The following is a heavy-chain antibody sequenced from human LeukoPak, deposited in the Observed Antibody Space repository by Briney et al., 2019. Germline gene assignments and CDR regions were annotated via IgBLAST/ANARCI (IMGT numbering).Heavy chain of an antibody. V-gene: IGHV4-59*01. Sequence: SETMSLTCTVSGGSISSYYWSWIRQPPGKGLEWIGYIYYSGSTNYNPSLKSRVTISVDTSKNQFSLKLSSVTAADTAVYYSARVGNYDFWSGYPYYYYMDVWGKGTTVTVSS. J-gene: IGHJ6*03. D-gene: IGHD3-3*01. CDR3: ARVGNYDFWSGYPYYYYMDV. CDR2: IYYSGST. CDR1: GGSISSYY.